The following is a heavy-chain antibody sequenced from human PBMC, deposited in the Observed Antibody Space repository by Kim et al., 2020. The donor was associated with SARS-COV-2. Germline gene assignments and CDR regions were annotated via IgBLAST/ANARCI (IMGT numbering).Heavy chain of an antibody. Sequence: ASVKVSCKASGYTFTDYYMHWVRQAPGQGLEWMGRINPNSHGTNYAQKFQGRVTMTRVTSISTAYMELNRLRSDDTAIYDCARGPDDYGDYWGQGSLVTVSS. V-gene: IGHV1-2*06. CDR2: INPNSHGT. CDR1: GYTFTDYY. CDR3: ARGPDDYGDY. J-gene: IGHJ4*02.